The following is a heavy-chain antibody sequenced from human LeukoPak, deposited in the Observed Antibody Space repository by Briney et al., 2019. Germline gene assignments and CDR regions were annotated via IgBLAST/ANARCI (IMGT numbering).Heavy chain of an antibody. D-gene: IGHD3-10*01. J-gene: IGHJ4*02. V-gene: IGHV4-59*04. CDR2: IYYSGST. CDR1: GGSISSYF. CDR3: ARRPTITMVRGVIR. Sequence: PSETLSLTCTISGGSISSYFWTWIRQPPGKGLEWIGYIYYSGSTYYNPSLKSRVTISVDTSKNQFSLKLSSVTAADTAVYYCARRPTITMVRGVIRWGQGTLVTVSP.